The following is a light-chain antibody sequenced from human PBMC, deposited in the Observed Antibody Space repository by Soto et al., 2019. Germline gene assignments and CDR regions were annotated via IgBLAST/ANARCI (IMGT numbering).Light chain of an antibody. CDR2: EVS. V-gene: IGLV2-14*01. CDR1: SSDVGGYNY. CDR3: SSYTSSSTHVV. J-gene: IGLJ2*01. Sequence: QSALTQPASVSGSPGQSITISCTGTSSDVGGYNYVSWYQQHPGKAPKLMIYEVSNRPSGVSNRFSGSKSGNTASLTISGLQAEDEADYYGSSYTSSSTHVVFGGGTKPTVL.